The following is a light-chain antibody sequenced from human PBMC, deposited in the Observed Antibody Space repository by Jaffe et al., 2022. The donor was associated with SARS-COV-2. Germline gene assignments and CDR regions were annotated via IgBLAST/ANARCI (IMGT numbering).Light chain of an antibody. J-gene: IGKJ3*01. CDR1: QSVSSN. CDR2: GAS. Sequence: ETVMTQSPATLSVSPGERATLSCRASQSVSSNLAWYQQKPGQAPRLLIYGASTRATDIPARFSGSGSGTEFSLTISSLQSEDFAVYYCQQYKNWPLTFGPGTKVDIK. V-gene: IGKV3-15*01. CDR3: QQYKNWPLT.